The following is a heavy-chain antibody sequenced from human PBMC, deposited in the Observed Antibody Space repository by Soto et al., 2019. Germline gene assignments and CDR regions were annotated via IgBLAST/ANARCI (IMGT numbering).Heavy chain of an antibody. CDR2: IYYSGST. CDR1: GCSISSYY. J-gene: IGHJ3*02. CDR3: ARVPLYYDILTGYSAADAFDI. V-gene: IGHV4-59*01. D-gene: IGHD3-9*01. Sequence: PSETLSLTCTVSGCSISSYYWSWIRQPPGKGLEWIGYIYYSGSTNYNPSLKSRVTISVDTSKNQFSLKLSSVTAADTAVYYCARVPLYYDILTGYSAADAFDIWGQGTMVTVSS.